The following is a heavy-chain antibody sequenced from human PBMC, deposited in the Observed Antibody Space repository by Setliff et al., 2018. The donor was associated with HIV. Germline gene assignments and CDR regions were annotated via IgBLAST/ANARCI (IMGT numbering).Heavy chain of an antibody. Sequence: GGSLRLSCAASGFTFSSYSMNWVRQAPGKGLEWVSYMSTSSSYIYYADSVKGRFTISRDTSKDTLYLQVNSLRAEDTAVYYCARVVGVAPYYYMDVWGKGTTVTV. D-gene: IGHD2-15*01. CDR2: MSTSSSYI. CDR3: ARVVGVAPYYYMDV. J-gene: IGHJ6*03. CDR1: GFTFSSYS. V-gene: IGHV3-21*01.